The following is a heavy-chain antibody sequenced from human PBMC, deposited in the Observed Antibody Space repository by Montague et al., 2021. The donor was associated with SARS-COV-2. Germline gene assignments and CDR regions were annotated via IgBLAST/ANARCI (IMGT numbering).Heavy chain of an antibody. V-gene: IGHV4-31*03. CDR3: ARARITMIVVVNAFDI. Sequence: TLSLTCTVSGGSISSGGYYWSWIRQHPGKGLEWIGYIYYRGSTYYXXXLKSRVTISVDTSKNQFSLKLSSVTAADKAVYYCARARITMIVVVNAFDIWGQGTMVTVSS. D-gene: IGHD3-22*01. CDR2: IYYRGST. J-gene: IGHJ3*02. CDR1: GGSISSGGYY.